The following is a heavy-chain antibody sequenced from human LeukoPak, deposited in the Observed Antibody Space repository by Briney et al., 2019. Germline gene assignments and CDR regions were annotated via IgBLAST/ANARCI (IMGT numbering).Heavy chain of an antibody. D-gene: IGHD6-19*01. CDR1: GFTFSDNY. CDR2: ISSSGNTT. V-gene: IGHV3-11*04. J-gene: IGHJ4*02. Sequence: GGSLRLSCAASGFTFSDNYMSWIRQAPGKGLEWVSYISSSGNTTYNADSVKGRFSITRDNAKNSLYLQMNSLRAEDTDVYYCARDGGSAWFLDYWGQGTLVTVSS. CDR3: ARDGGSAWFLDY.